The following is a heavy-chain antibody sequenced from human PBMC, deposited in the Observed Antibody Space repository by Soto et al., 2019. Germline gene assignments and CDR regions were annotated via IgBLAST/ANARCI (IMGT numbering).Heavy chain of an antibody. D-gene: IGHD2-15*01. Sequence: ASVKVSCKASGYTFTSYGISWVRQAPGQGLEWMGWISAYNGNTNYAQKLQGRVTMATDTSTSTAYMELRSLRSDGTAVYYCARVVDYYYYYMDVWGKGTTVTVSS. J-gene: IGHJ6*03. CDR2: ISAYNGNT. V-gene: IGHV1-18*01. CDR1: GYTFTSYG. CDR3: ARVVDYYYYYMDV.